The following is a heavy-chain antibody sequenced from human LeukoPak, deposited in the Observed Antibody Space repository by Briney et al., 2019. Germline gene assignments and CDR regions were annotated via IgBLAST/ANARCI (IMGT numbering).Heavy chain of an antibody. CDR2: IRYDGSNK. V-gene: IGHV3-30*02. CDR3: AKDRTSSAYYFDY. D-gene: IGHD1-14*01. J-gene: IGHJ4*02. Sequence: GGSLRLSCAAPGFTFSSYGMHWVRQAPGKGLEWVAFIRYDGSNKYYADSVKGRFTISRDNSKNTLYLQMNSLRAEDTAVYYCAKDRTSSAYYFDYWGQGTLVTVSS. CDR1: GFTFSSYG.